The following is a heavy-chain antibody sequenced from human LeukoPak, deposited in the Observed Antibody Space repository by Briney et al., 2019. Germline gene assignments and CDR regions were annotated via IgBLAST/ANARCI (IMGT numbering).Heavy chain of an antibody. CDR1: GGSISSGGYS. V-gene: IGHV4-30-2*01. J-gene: IGHJ4*02. Sequence: SETLSLTCAVSGGSISSGGYSWSWIRQPPGKGLEWIGYIYHSGSTYYNPSLKSRVTISVDRSKNQFSLKLSSVTAADTAVYYCARHSIRYDSSPFFDYGGQGTLVTVSS. D-gene: IGHD3-22*01. CDR2: IYHSGST. CDR3: ARHSIRYDSSPFFDY.